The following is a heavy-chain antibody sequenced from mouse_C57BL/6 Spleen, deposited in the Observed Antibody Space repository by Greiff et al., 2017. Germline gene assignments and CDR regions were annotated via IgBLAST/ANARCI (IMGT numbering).Heavy chain of an antibody. J-gene: IGHJ2*01. CDR3: ARSRDRSYFDY. D-gene: IGHD3-3*01. V-gene: IGHV1-64*01. CDR1: GYPFTSYW. Sequence: QVQLQQPGAELVKPGASVKLSCKASGYPFTSYWMHWVKQRPGQGLEWIGMIHPNSGSTNYNEKFKSKATLTVDKSSSTAYMQLSSLTSEDSAVYYGARSRDRSYFDYWGQGTTLTVSS. CDR2: IHPNSGST.